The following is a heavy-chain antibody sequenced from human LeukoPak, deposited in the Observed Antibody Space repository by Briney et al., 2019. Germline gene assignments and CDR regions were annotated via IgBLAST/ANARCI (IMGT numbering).Heavy chain of an antibody. CDR3: ARYYYGSGSYYPASFDY. CDR1: GGSISSISYY. V-gene: IGHV4-61*05. D-gene: IGHD3-10*01. Sequence: PSETLSLTCIVSGGSISSISYYWGWIRQPPGKGLEWIGYIYYSGSTNYNPSLKSRVTISVDTSKNQFSLKLSSVTAADTAVYYCARYYYGSGSYYPASFDYWGQGTLVTVSS. J-gene: IGHJ4*02. CDR2: IYYSGST.